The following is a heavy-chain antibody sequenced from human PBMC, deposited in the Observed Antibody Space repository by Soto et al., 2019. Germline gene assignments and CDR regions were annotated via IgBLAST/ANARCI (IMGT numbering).Heavy chain of an antibody. V-gene: IGHV3-48*04. CDR1: GFTFSSYS. CDR2: ISSSSSTI. Sequence: GGSLRLSCAASGFTFSSYSMNWVRQAPGKGLEWVSYISSSSSTIYYEDSVKGRFTISRDNAKNSLYLQMNSLRAEDTAVYYCARDLFDPAMVLRPGGKDYWGQGTLVTVSS. D-gene: IGHD5-18*01. CDR3: ARDLFDPAMVLRPGGKDY. J-gene: IGHJ4*02.